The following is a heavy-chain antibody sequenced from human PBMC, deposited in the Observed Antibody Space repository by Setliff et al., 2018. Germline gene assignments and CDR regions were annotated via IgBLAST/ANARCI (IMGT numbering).Heavy chain of an antibody. CDR1: GFTFSSYA. CDR2: IYLGGSP. Sequence: GSLRLSCAASGFTFSSYAMHWVRQAPGKGLEWIGEIYLGGSPTYTPSLKSRVTISIYKSKNQLSLDLTSVTAADTAVYYCARNWHWGFDPWGRGALVTVSS. D-gene: IGHD1-7*01. V-gene: IGHV4-4*02. CDR3: ARNWHWGFDP. J-gene: IGHJ5*02.